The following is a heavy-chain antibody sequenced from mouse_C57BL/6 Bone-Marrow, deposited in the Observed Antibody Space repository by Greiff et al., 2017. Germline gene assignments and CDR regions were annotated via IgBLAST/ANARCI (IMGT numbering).Heavy chain of an antibody. Sequence: QVQLQQSVAELVKPGASVKLSCTASGYTFTNYWMHWVKQRPGQGLEWIGRIHPADGDTNYTQKFKGKATLTVDTSSSTAYMQLSSLTSEDSAVYYCGIFNYGCSYGFDYWGQGTTLTVSS. CDR3: GIFNYGCSYGFDY. CDR1: GYTFTNYW. D-gene: IGHD1-1*01. CDR2: IHPADGDT. V-gene: IGHV1-74*01. J-gene: IGHJ2*01.